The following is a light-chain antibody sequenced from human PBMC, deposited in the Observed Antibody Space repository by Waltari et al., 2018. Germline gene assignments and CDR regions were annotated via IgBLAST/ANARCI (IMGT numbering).Light chain of an antibody. V-gene: IGKV3D-15*01. CDR1: QSVGNN. J-gene: IGKJ1*01. CDR2: GAS. CDR3: QQYYNWSRT. Sequence: ELVMTQSPATLSVSPGERATLSCRASQSVGNNLVWYQHKPGQAPRLLMYGASIRSVDFPSRFSGSGSGTEFTLTISGLQSEDFALYYCQQYYNWSRTFGQGTKVEIK.